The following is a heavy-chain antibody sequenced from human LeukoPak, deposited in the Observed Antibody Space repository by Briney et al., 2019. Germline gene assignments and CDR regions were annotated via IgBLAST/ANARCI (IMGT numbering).Heavy chain of an antibody. D-gene: IGHD6-19*01. CDR1: GFTFSSYW. CDR3: ASGQWLAYYYYGMDV. J-gene: IGHJ6*02. Sequence: GGSLRLPCAASGFTFSSYWMHWVRQAPGKGLVWVSRINSDGSGTSYADSVKGRFTISRDNAKNTLYLQMNSLRAEDTAVYYCASGQWLAYYYYGMDVWGQGTTVTASS. V-gene: IGHV3-74*01. CDR2: INSDGSGT.